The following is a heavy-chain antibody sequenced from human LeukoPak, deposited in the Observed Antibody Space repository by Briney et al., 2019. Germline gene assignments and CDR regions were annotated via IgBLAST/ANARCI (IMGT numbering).Heavy chain of an antibody. CDR2: IYYSGST. V-gene: IGHV4-30-4*08. CDR1: GGSISSGDYY. CDR3: ARSYDISPIAY. D-gene: IGHD3-9*01. Sequence: SETLSLTCTVSGGSISSGDYYWSWIRQPPGTGLEWIGYIYYSGSTYYNPSLKSRVTISVDTSKNQFSLRLSSVTAADTAVYYCARSYDISPIAYWGQGTLVTVSS. J-gene: IGHJ4*02.